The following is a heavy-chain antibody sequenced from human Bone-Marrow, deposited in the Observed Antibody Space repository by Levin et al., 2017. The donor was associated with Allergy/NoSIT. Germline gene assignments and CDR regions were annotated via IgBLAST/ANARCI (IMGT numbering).Heavy chain of an antibody. CDR2: IYYSGST. J-gene: IGHJ6*02. V-gene: IGHV4-59*11. Sequence: SETLSLTCTVSGGSISSHYWSWIRQPPGKGLEWIGYIYYSGSTNYNPSLKSRVTISVDTSKNQFSLRLSSVTAADTAVYYCARAIVVPAASLGYYYYYGMDVWGQGTTVTVSS. CDR1: GGSISSHY. D-gene: IGHD2-2*01. CDR3: ARAIVVPAASLGYYYYYGMDV.